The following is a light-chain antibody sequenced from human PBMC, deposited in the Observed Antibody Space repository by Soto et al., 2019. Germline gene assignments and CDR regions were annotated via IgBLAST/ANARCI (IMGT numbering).Light chain of an antibody. CDR3: QQYGSSGT. CDR1: QSVSNSY. CDR2: GAS. J-gene: IGKJ1*01. Sequence: EIVLTQSPGTLSLSPGERATLSCRASQSVSNSYLAWYQQKPGQAPRLLIYGASNRAAGIPDRFSGSGSGTDFTLTISRLEPEDFAMYYCQQYGSSGTFGQGTKVDIK. V-gene: IGKV3-20*01.